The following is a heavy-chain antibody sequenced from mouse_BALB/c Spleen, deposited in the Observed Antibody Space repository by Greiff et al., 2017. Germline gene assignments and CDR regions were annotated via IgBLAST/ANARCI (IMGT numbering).Heavy chain of an antibody. CDR2: IRLKSNNYAT. CDR3: TRRGWSREGDFDY. D-gene: IGHD2-2*01. CDR1: GFTFSNYW. J-gene: IGHJ2*01. V-gene: IGHV6-6*02. Sequence: EVKLEESGGGLVQPGGSMKLSCVASGFTFSNYWMNWVRQSPERGLEWVAEIRLKSNNYATHYAESVKGRFTISRDDSKSSVYLQMNNLRAEDTGIYYCTRRGWSREGDFDYWGQGTTLTVAS.